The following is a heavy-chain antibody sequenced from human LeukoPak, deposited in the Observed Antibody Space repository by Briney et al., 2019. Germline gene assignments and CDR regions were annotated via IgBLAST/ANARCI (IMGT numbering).Heavy chain of an antibody. CDR1: GFTFSSYG. V-gene: IGHV3-53*04. CDR3: ARDIPVDSRSSVPKPVRDS. CDR2: IYSNTSA. D-gene: IGHD6-6*01. J-gene: IGHJ5*02. Sequence: GGSLRLSCAASGFTFSSYGVSWVRQAPGKGLQWVSVIYSNTSAYYADSVKGRFTISRHNSKNTLYLQMTSLRAEDTAVYYCARDIPVDSRSSVPKPVRDSWGQGTLVTVSS.